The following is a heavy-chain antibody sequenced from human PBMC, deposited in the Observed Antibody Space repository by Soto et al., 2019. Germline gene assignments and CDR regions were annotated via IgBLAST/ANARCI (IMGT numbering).Heavy chain of an antibody. Sequence: QVQLAQSGGEVKKPGASVKVSCKASGYTFSNYGIGWVRQAPGQGLEWMGWINGYNGNTNYAQKFQGRVTMTTDTSTTTAYMEVKSLRSDDTAVYYGARGDSPVHFDNWGQGTLVTVSS. CDR2: INGYNGNT. CDR3: ARGDSPVHFDN. CDR1: GYTFSNYG. D-gene: IGHD4-4*01. J-gene: IGHJ4*02. V-gene: IGHV1-18*01.